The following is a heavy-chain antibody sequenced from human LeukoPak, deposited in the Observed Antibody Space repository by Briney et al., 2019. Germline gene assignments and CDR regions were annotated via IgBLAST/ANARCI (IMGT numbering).Heavy chain of an antibody. CDR3: ARDQGAVPAASAFDY. D-gene: IGHD2-2*01. CDR2: IYYSGST. V-gene: IGHV4-30-4*08. Sequence: NSSETLSLTCTVSGGSISSGDYYWSWIRQPPGKGLEWIGYIYYSGSTYYNPSLKSRATISVDTSKNQFSLKLSSVTAADTAVYYCARDQGAVPAASAFDYWGQGTLVTVSS. J-gene: IGHJ4*02. CDR1: GGSISSGDYY.